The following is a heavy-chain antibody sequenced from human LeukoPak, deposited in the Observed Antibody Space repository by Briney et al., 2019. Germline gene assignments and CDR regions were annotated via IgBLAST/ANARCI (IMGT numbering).Heavy chain of an antibody. J-gene: IGHJ3*02. D-gene: IGHD4-17*01. CDR2: INPSGGST. V-gene: IGHV1-46*01. CDR1: GYTFTSYY. Sequence: ASVKVSCKASGYTFTSYYMHWVRQAPGQGLEWMGIINPSGGSTSYAQKFQGRVTMTRDMSTSTVYMELSSLRSEDTAVYYCASSMTNDYGDYRGDAFDIWGQGTMVTVSS. CDR3: ASSMTNDYGDYRGDAFDI.